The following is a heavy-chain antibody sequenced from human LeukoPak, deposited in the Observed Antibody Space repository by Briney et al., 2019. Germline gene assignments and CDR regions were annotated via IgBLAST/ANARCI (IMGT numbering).Heavy chain of an antibody. Sequence: GGSLRLSCAASGFTFSSYGMHWVRQAPGKGLEWVAFIRYDGSNKYYAASVKGRFTISRDNSKSTLSLQMNSLRAEDTAVYYCAKPHFDVLTGFSFFDYWGQGTLVTVSS. D-gene: IGHD3-9*01. CDR1: GFTFSSYG. CDR3: AKPHFDVLTGFSFFDY. CDR2: IRYDGSNK. V-gene: IGHV3-30*02. J-gene: IGHJ4*02.